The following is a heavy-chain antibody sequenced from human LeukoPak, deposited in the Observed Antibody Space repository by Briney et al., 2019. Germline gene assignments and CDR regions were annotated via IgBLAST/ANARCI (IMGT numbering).Heavy chain of an antibody. D-gene: IGHD3-22*01. J-gene: IGHJ4*02. V-gene: IGHV1-58*01. CDR2: IVVGSGNT. CDR1: GFTFTSSA. CDR3: AAVALDYYDSSGYADYFDY. Sequence: ASVKVSCKASGFTFTSSAVQWVRQARGQRLEWIGWIVVGSGNTNYAQKFQERVTITRDMSTSTAYMELSSLRSEDTAVYYCAAVALDYYDSSGYADYFDYWGQGTLVTVSS.